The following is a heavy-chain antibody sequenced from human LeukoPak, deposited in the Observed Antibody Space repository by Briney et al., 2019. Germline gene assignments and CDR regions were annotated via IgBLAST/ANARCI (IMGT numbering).Heavy chain of an antibody. Sequence: PGGSLRLSCVASGFSFSNHRMNWVRQAPGKGLEWVSYISSSGSTIYYADSVKGRFTISRDNAKNSLYLQMNSLRAEDTAVYYCASISGYDLVHHHLPDYWGQGTLVTVSS. CDR2: ISSSGSTI. D-gene: IGHD5-12*01. CDR3: ASISGYDLVHHHLPDY. V-gene: IGHV3-48*03. J-gene: IGHJ4*02. CDR1: GFSFSNHR.